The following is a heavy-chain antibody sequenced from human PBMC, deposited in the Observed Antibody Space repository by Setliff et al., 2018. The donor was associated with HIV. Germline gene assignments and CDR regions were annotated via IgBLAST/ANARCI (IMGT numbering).Heavy chain of an antibody. V-gene: IGHV3-7*03. CDR1: GFTFSNFW. Sequence: GESLKISCATSGFTFSNFWMTWVRQAPGKGLEWVANIKEDGSETFYVDSVKGRFTMSRDNAKNTLFLEMSSLSADDTAIYYCAKLPHSSAWYSPFYYFEYWGQGTMVTVSS. CDR2: IKEDGSET. D-gene: IGHD6-19*01. CDR3: AKLPHSSAWYSPFYYFEY. J-gene: IGHJ4*02.